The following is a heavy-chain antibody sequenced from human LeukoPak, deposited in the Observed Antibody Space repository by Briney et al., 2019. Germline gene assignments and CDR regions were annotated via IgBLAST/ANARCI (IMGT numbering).Heavy chain of an antibody. Sequence: SETLSLTCTVSGGSISSYYWSWIRQPPGKGLEWIGYIYYSGSTNYNPSLKSRVTISVDTSKNQFSLKLSSVTAADTAVYYCARSQGALGAFDIWGQGTMVTVSS. CDR3: ARSQGALGAFDI. J-gene: IGHJ3*02. CDR2: IYYSGST. CDR1: GGSISSYY. D-gene: IGHD3-16*01. V-gene: IGHV4-59*01.